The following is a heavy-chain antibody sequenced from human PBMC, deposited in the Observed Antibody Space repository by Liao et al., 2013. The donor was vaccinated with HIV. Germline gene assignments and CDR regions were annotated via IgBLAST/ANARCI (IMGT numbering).Heavy chain of an antibody. J-gene: IGHJ4*02. CDR1: GGSISSGSYY. CDR2: IYTSGST. D-gene: IGHD3-22*01. CDR3: ARGSSGYYYG. V-gene: IGHV4-61*02. Sequence: QVQLQESGPGLVKPSQTLSLTCTVSGGSISSGSYYWSWIRQPAGKGLEWIGRIYTSGSTNYNPSLKSRVTISVDTSKNQFSLKLSSVTAADTAVYYCARGSSGYYYGWGQGILVTVSS.